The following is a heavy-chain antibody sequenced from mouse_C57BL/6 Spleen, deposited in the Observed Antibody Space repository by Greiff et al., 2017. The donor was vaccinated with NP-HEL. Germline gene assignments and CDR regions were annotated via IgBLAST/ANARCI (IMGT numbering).Heavy chain of an antibody. CDR3: ADGYYHGAMDY. D-gene: IGHD2-3*01. CDR1: GFNIKDYY. V-gene: IGHV14-2*01. J-gene: IGHJ4*01. Sequence: EVQRVESGAELVKPGASVKLSCTASGFNIKDYYMHWVKQRTEQGLEWIGRIDPEDGETKYAPKFQGQATITADTSSNTAYLQLSSLTSEDTAVYYCADGYYHGAMDYWGQGTSVTVSS. CDR2: IDPEDGET.